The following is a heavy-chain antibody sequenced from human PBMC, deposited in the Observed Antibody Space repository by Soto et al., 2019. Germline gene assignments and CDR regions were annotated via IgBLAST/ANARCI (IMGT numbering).Heavy chain of an antibody. J-gene: IGHJ4*02. V-gene: IGHV3-30*18. CDR1: GFTFSSYG. CDR2: ISYDGSNK. CDR3: AKDPSDILTGYYDY. D-gene: IGHD3-9*01. Sequence: PGGSLRLSCAASGFTFSSYGMHWVRQAPGKGLEWVAVISYDGSNKYYADSVKGRFTISRDNSKNTLYLQMNSLRAEDTAVYYCAKDPSDILTGYYDYWGQGTLVTVSS.